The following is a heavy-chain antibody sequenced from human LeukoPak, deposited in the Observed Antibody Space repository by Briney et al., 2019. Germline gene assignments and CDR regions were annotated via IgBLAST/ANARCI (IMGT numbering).Heavy chain of an antibody. CDR1: GGSISSGGYY. CDR3: ARSSSPLYYYYYMDV. CDR2: IYHSGST. J-gene: IGHJ6*03. V-gene: IGHV4-30-2*01. Sequence: SETLSLTCTVSGGSISSGGYYWSWIRQPPGKGLEWIGYIYHSGSTYYNPSLKSRVTISVDRSKNQFSLKLSSVTAADTAVYYCARSSSPLYYYYYMDVWGKGTTVTVSS. D-gene: IGHD6-6*01.